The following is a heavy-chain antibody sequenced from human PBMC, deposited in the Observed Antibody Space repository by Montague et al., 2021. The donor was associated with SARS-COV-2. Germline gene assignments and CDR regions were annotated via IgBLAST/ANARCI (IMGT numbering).Heavy chain of an antibody. D-gene: IGHD4-17*01. CDR1: RDSVSSDTAA. CDR3: ARDGDYGGTWYSFLQN. Sequence: CAISRDSVSSDTAAWHWIGQSPSRGLEWLGRTFYRSQWHTDSAASVRSRISFSGDISKNQFSLHLNSVTPEDTAIYYCARDGDYGGTWYSFLQNWGQGTLVIVSS. CDR2: TFYRSQWHT. J-gene: IGHJ1*01. V-gene: IGHV6-1*01.